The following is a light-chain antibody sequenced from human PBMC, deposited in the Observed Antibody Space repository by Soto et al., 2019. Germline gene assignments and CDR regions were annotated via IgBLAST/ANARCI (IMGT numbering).Light chain of an antibody. CDR3: QHYGSTPRT. J-gene: IGKJ1*01. Sequence: EIVWTQSPGTLSLSPGERVSLSCSASQSIYTTYLAWYQQKPGQAPRLLIYGVSSRAPGIPDRFSGSGSGTDYTLTISRLEPEDFAVYYCQHYGSTPRTFGQGTKVEIK. V-gene: IGKV3-20*01. CDR2: GVS. CDR1: QSIYTTY.